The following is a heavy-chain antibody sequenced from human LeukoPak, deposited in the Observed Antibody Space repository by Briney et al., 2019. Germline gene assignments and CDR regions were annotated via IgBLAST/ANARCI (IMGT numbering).Heavy chain of an antibody. J-gene: IGHJ4*02. D-gene: IGHD2-2*01. CDR2: ISGRGGST. V-gene: IGHV3-23*01. Sequence: PGGSLRLSCAASGFTFSSYAMSWVRQAQGKGLEWVSAISGRGGSTYYADSVKGRFTISRDNSKNTLYLQMNSLRAEDTAVYYCAKMESRVVPAAPFDYWGQGTLVTVSS. CDR1: GFTFSSYA. CDR3: AKMESRVVPAAPFDY.